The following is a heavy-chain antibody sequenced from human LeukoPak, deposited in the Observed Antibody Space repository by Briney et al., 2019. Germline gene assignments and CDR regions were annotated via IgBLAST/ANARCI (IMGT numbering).Heavy chain of an antibody. Sequence: SGGSLRLSCAASGFTFSSYAMYWVRQAPGKGLEWVANIKQDGSEKYYVDSVKGRFTISRDNAKNSLYLQMNSLRAEDTAVYYCARARGSSKIYDGWGQGTLVTVSS. D-gene: IGHD6-6*01. V-gene: IGHV3-7*01. CDR3: ARARGSSKIYDG. CDR2: IKQDGSEK. J-gene: IGHJ4*02. CDR1: GFTFSSYA.